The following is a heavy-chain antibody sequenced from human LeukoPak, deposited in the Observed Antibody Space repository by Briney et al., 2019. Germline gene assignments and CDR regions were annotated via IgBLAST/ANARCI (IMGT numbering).Heavy chain of an antibody. CDR1: GFTFDDYA. CDR2: ISWNSGSI. CDR3: AKGTTATIFGVVAGMDV. J-gene: IGHJ6*02. Sequence: GGSLRLSCAASGFTFDDYAMHWVRLAPGKGLEWVSGISWNSGSIGYADSVKGRFTISRDNAKNSLYLQMNSLRAEDTALYYCAKGTTATIFGVVAGMDVWGQGTTVTVSS. D-gene: IGHD3-3*01. V-gene: IGHV3-9*01.